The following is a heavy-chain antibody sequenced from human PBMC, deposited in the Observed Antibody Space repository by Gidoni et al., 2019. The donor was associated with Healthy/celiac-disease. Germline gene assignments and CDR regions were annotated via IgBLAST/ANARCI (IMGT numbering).Heavy chain of an antibody. CDR3: ARDSGSGWYGMYYFDY. Sequence: EVQLVESGGGLVKPGGSLRLSCAASGFTFRSYSMNWVRQAPGKGLEWVSSISSSSSYIYYADSVKGRFTISRDNAKNSLYLQMNSLRAEDTAVYYCARDSGSGWYGMYYFDYWGQGTLVTVSS. D-gene: IGHD6-19*01. J-gene: IGHJ4*02. CDR2: ISSSSSYI. V-gene: IGHV3-21*01. CDR1: GFTFRSYS.